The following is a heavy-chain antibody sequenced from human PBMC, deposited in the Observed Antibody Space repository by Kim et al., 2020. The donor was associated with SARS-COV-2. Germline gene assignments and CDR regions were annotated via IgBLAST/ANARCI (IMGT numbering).Heavy chain of an antibody. V-gene: IGHV3-74*01. CDR1: GFTFSSYW. CDR2: INSDGSST. Sequence: GGSLRLSCAASGFTFSSYWMHWVRQAPGKGLVWVSRINSDGSSTSYADSVKGRFTISRDNAKNTLYLQMNSLRAEDTAVYYCAREPTVTVIFDYYYYGMDVWRQGTTVTVSS. J-gene: IGHJ6*02. CDR3: AREPTVTVIFDYYYYGMDV. D-gene: IGHD4-4*01.